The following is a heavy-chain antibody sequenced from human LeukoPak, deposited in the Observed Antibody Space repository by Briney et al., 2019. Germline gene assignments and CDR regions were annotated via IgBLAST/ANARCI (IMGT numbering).Heavy chain of an antibody. CDR1: GYTFTSYG. D-gene: IGHD2-15*01. J-gene: IGHJ5*02. CDR2: ISAYNGNT. V-gene: IGHV1-18*04. Sequence: ASVKVSCKASGYTFTSYGISWVRQAPGQGLEWMGWISAYNGNTNYAQKLQGRVTTTTDTSTSTAYMELRSLRSDDTAVYYCAREYCSGGSCYKHRWFDPWGQGTLVTVSS. CDR3: AREYCSGGSCYKHRWFDP.